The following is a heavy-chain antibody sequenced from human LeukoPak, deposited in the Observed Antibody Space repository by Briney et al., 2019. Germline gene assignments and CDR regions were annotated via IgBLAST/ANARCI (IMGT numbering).Heavy chain of an antibody. CDR1: GFTFRSCW. V-gene: IGHV3-23*01. D-gene: IGHD3-9*01. J-gene: IGHJ4*02. CDR2: MSGRGGST. Sequence: PGGSLRLSCAASGFTFRSCWMSGVRQAPGKGLEGVSAMSGRGGSTYYTDSVKGRFTISRDNSKNTLYLQMNSLRAEDTAVYYCARGYEGYFDWFGLDYWGQGTLVTVSS. CDR3: ARGYEGYFDWFGLDY.